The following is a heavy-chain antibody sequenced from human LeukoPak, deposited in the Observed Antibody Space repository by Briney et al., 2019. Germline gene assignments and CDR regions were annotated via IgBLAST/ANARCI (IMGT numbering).Heavy chain of an antibody. CDR1: GYSISSGYY. Sequence: TSETLSLTCTVSGYSISSGYYWSWIRQPPGKGLEWIGEINHSGSTNYNPSLKSRVTISVDTSKNQFSLKLSSVTAADTAVYYCARHLGYCSSTSCYHARPRRYGFDPWGQGTLVTVSS. CDR2: INHSGST. J-gene: IGHJ5*02. CDR3: ARHLGYCSSTSCYHARPRRYGFDP. D-gene: IGHD2-2*03. V-gene: IGHV4-38-2*02.